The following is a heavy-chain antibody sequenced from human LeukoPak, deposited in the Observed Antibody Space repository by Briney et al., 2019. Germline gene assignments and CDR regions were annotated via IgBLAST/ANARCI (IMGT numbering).Heavy chain of an antibody. Sequence: SQTLSLTCTVSGASISSGGYYWGWIRQHPGKGLEWIGYISYSGSTYYNPSLKSRVTISVDTSKNQFSLKLNSVTAADTAVYYCAKQAVEGWYLGQFDYWGQGTLVTVSS. D-gene: IGHD2-15*01. V-gene: IGHV4-31*03. CDR2: ISYSGST. CDR1: GASISSGGYY. CDR3: AKQAVEGWYLGQFDY. J-gene: IGHJ4*02.